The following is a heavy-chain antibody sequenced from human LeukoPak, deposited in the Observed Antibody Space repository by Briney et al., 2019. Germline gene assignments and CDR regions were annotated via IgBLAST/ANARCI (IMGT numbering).Heavy chain of an antibody. CDR1: GGTFSSYT. Sequence: SVKVSCKASGGTFSSYTISWVRQAPGQGLEWMGMIIPILGIANYAQKFQGRVTITADKSTSTAYMELSSLRSEDTAVYYCARNGGGYSYGLKGNYYYYGMDVWGQGTTVTVSS. J-gene: IGHJ6*02. D-gene: IGHD5-18*01. V-gene: IGHV1-69*02. CDR2: IIPILGIA. CDR3: ARNGGGYSYGLKGNYYYYGMDV.